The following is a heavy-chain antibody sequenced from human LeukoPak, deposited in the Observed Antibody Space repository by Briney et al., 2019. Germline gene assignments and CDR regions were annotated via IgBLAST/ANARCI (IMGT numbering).Heavy chain of an antibody. J-gene: IGHJ4*02. CDR1: GFTFSSNW. CDR2: IKEDGSEK. D-gene: IGHD3-16*02. V-gene: IGHV3-7*01. CDR3: ARADYDYVWGSYRQYYFDY. Sequence: GGSLRLSCAASGFTFSSNWMSWVRQAPGKGLEWVANIKEDGSEKYYVDSVKGRFTISRDNAKNSLYLQMNSLRAEDTAVYYCARADYDYVWGSYRQYYFDYWGQGTLVTVSS.